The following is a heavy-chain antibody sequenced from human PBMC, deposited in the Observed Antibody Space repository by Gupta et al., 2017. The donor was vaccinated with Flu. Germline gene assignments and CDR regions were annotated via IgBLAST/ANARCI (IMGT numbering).Heavy chain of an antibody. CDR3: ARDFDWAVQH. CDR2: IGSGGNT. CDR1: GVTLSDCH. J-gene: IGHJ1*01. D-gene: IGHD3-9*01. V-gene: IGHV3-11*06. Sequence: VQLVESGGDLVQPGRSRRLSCAASGVTLSDCHRSGVRQAPGRGLEWLSYIGSGGNTDYAESVRGRFSISRDNAKNTVYLQMNNLRDEDTAVYYCARDFDWAVQHWGRESWSPSPQ.